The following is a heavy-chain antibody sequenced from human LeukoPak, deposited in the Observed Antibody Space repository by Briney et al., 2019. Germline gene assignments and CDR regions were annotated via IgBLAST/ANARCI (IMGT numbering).Heavy chain of an antibody. V-gene: IGHV3-74*01. D-gene: IGHD3-9*01. CDR3: ARGRYFDWFDY. CDR2: INSDGSST. CDR1: GFTFSSYW. J-gene: IGHJ4*02. Sequence: GGSLRLSCAASGFTFSSYWMHWVRQAPGKGLVWVSRINSDGSSTSYADSVKGRFTISRDNAKNTLYLQTNSLRAEDTAVYYCARGRYFDWFDYWGQGTLVTVSS.